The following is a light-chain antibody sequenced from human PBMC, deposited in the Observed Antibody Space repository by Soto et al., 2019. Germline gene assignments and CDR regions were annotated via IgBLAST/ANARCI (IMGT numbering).Light chain of an antibody. V-gene: IGKV3-11*01. CDR2: DAS. J-gene: IGKJ3*01. CDR1: QGIGRY. CDR3: HQRSNWPLT. Sequence: EIVLTQSPGTLSLSPGESATLSCRASQGIGRYLAWFQQKPGQPPSLLIYDASTRATGIPGRFSGSGSGTDFTLTISSLEPEDFAVYYCHQRSNWPLTFGPGTKVEI.